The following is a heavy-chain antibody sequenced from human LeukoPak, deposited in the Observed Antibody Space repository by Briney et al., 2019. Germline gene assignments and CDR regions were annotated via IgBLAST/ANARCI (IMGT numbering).Heavy chain of an antibody. CDR2: INPNSGGT. J-gene: IGHJ4*02. CDR3: ARVELRSSGWYGGFDY. V-gene: IGHV1-2*02. Sequence: ASVKVSCKASGYTFTGYYMHWVRQAPGQGLEWMGWINPNSGGTNYAQKFQGRVTMTRDTSISTAYMELSRLRSDDTAVYYCARVELRSSGWYGGFDYWGQGTLVTVSS. CDR1: GYTFTGYY. D-gene: IGHD6-19*01.